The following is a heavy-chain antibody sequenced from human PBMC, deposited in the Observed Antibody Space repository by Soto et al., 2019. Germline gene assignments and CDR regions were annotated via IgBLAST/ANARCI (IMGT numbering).Heavy chain of an antibody. Sequence: SETLSLTCAVYGGSFSGYYWSWIRQPPGKGLEWIGEINHSGSTNYNPSLKSRVTISVDTSKNQFSLKLSSVTAADTAVYYCARSPNIVVVVAATRGYYYYGMDVWGQGTTVTVSS. CDR1: GGSFSGYY. J-gene: IGHJ6*02. CDR2: INHSGST. V-gene: IGHV4-34*01. CDR3: ARSPNIVVVVAATRGYYYYGMDV. D-gene: IGHD2-15*01.